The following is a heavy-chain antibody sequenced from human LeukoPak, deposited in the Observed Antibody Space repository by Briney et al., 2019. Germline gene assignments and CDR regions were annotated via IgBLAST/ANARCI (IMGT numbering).Heavy chain of an antibody. CDR1: GYTFTGYY. J-gene: IGHJ4*02. Sequence: ASVIVSCKASGYTFTGYYMYWVRQAPGQGLEWMGFINPNSGGTVYAQKFQASVTMTRDTSISTAYMELSGLRSDDTAVYYCARRYDFWSGYPTAFDYWGQGTLLTLFS. CDR3: ARRYDFWSGYPTAFDY. CDR2: INPNSGGT. D-gene: IGHD3/OR15-3a*01. V-gene: IGHV1-2*02.